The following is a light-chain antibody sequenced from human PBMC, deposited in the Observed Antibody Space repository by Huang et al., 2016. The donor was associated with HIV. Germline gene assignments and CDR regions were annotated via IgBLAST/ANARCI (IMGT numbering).Light chain of an antibody. CDR2: AAS. CDR1: LSVSTY. J-gene: IGKJ1*01. Sequence: DIQMTQSPSSLSASVGDRVTITCRASLSVSTYLNWYQQKPGKAPKLLIYAASSLQIGVPSRFSGSGSGTYFTLTIRGLQPEDFATYYCQQSSSIPRTFGQGTKVDIK. V-gene: IGKV1-39*01. CDR3: QQSSSIPRT.